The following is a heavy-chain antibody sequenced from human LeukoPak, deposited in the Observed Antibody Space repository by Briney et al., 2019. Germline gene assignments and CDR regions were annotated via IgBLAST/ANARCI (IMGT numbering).Heavy chain of an antibody. CDR3: TREGAAPYRFDD. Sequence: ASVKVSCKASEKRFRSYNMHWVRLAPGQGLEWMGIVSPSDGATNYAQKFQGRVTMTRDTSASAVYMELSSLRSEDTAVYYCTREGAAPYRFDDWGPGTLVTVSS. J-gene: IGHJ4*02. CDR1: EKRFRSYN. V-gene: IGHV1-46*01. CDR2: VSPSDGAT. D-gene: IGHD2-15*01.